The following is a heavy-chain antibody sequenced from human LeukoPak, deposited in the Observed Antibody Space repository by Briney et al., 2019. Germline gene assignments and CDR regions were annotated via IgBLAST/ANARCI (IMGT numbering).Heavy chain of an antibody. CDR3: ARALWFGEPAPPL. V-gene: IGHV3-30-3*01. J-gene: IGHJ4*02. D-gene: IGHD3-10*01. CDR2: ISYDGSNK. Sequence: GGSLRLSCAASGFTFSSYAMRWVRRAPGKGLEWVAVISYDGSNKYYADSVKGRFTISRDNSKNTLYLQMNSLRAEDTAVYYCARALWFGEPAPPLWGQGTLVTVSS. CDR1: GFTFSSYA.